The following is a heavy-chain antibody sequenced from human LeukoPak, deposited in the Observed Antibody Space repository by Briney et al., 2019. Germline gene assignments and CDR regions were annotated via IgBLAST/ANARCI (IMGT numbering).Heavy chain of an antibody. CDR1: GGSISSGGYY. D-gene: IGHD6-19*01. Sequence: SETLSLTCTVSGGSISSGGYYWSWIRQHPGKGLEWIGYIYYSGSTYYNPSLKSRVTISVDTSKNQFSLKLSSVTAADTAVYYCARPIIPKYSSGWYYWGQGTLVTVSS. CDR2: IYYSGST. V-gene: IGHV4-31*03. CDR3: ARPIIPKYSSGWYY. J-gene: IGHJ4*02.